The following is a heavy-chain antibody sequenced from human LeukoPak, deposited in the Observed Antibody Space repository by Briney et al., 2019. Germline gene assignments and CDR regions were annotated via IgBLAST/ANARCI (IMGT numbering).Heavy chain of an antibody. J-gene: IGHJ4*02. Sequence: SVKVSCKASGGTFSSYAISWVRQAPGQGLEWMGGIIPIFGTANYAQKFQGRVTITADESTSTAYMELSSLRSEDTAVYYCARDRNPRTYYDFWSGYYTAFDYWGQGTLVTVSS. CDR2: IIPIFGTA. CDR1: GGTFSSYA. D-gene: IGHD3-3*01. V-gene: IGHV1-69*13. CDR3: ARDRNPRTYYDFWSGYYTAFDY.